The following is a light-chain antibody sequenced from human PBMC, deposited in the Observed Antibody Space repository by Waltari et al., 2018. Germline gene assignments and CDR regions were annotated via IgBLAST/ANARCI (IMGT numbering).Light chain of an antibody. J-gene: IGKJ2*01. V-gene: IGKV1-12*01. CDR1: QSIYSW. CDR3: QQANSFPHT. CDR2: EAS. Sequence: DIRITQSPSSVSASVGDRVTIPCRASQSIYSWLAWYQQKPGKAPKLLIYEASTLQSGVPSRFSGSGSGTDFTLTITSLQPEDFATYFCQQANSFPHTFGQGTKLEIK.